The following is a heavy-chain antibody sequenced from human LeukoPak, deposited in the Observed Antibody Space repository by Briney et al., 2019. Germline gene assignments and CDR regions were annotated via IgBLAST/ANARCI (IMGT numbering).Heavy chain of an antibody. Sequence: SETLSLTCAVYGGSFSGYYWSWIRQPPGKGLEWIGEINHSGSTNYNPSLKSRVTISVDTSKTQFSLKLRSVPAADTAVCYCARDRYYGSGSYYNPRRGYFDYWGQGTLVTVSS. CDR3: ARDRYYGSGSYYNPRRGYFDY. V-gene: IGHV4-34*01. J-gene: IGHJ4*02. D-gene: IGHD3-10*01. CDR1: GGSFSGYY. CDR2: INHSGST.